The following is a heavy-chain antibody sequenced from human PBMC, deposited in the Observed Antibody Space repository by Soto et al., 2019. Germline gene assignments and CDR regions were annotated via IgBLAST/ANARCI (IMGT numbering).Heavy chain of an antibody. V-gene: IGHV3-33*01. CDR1: GFTFSSYG. D-gene: IGHD6-6*01. Sequence: GGSLRLSCAASGFTFSSYGVHWVRQAPGKGLEWVAVIWYDGSNKYYADSVKGRFTISRDNSKNTLYLQMNSLRAEDTAVYYCARDLTNIAASPDAFDIWGQGTMVTVSS. CDR3: ARDLTNIAASPDAFDI. CDR2: IWYDGSNK. J-gene: IGHJ3*02.